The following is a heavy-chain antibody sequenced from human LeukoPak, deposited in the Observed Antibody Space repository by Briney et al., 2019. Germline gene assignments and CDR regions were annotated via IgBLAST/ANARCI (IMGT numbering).Heavy chain of an antibody. D-gene: IGHD6-19*01. CDR2: IYYSGST. CDR3: ATDTSGWYSDY. J-gene: IGHJ4*02. CDR1: GGSISTTTYY. V-gene: IGHV4-39*01. Sequence: PSETLSLTCTVSGGSISTTTYYWGWLRQPPGKGLEWIGSIYYSGSTYHNPSLKSRVTISIDTPKNQFSLKLSSVTAADTAVYYCATDTSGWYSDYWGQGTLVTVSS.